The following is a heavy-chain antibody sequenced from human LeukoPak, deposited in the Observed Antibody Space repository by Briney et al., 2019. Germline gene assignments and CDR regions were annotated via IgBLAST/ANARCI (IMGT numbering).Heavy chain of an antibody. V-gene: IGHV3-7*01. CDR3: ATAVAAGWFDP. J-gene: IGHJ5*02. D-gene: IGHD6-13*01. Sequence: GGSLRLSCAASGCTFSSYWMSWVRQPPGKGLEWVANIKEDGSEKYYVDSVKGRFTISRDNAKNSLYLQMNNLRAEDTALYHCATAVAAGWFDPWGQGTLVTVSS. CDR2: IKEDGSEK. CDR1: GCTFSSYW.